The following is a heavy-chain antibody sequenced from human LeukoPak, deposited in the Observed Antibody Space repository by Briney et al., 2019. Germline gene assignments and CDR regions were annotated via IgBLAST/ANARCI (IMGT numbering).Heavy chain of an antibody. Sequence: GGSLRLSCAASGFTVSNKYMSWVRQAPGKGLEWVSIIYSGGSTYYADSVKGRFTISRDNPKNTPYLQMNSLRAEDTAVYYCARVDRQWLSDYWGQGTLVTVSS. CDR2: IYSGGST. CDR3: ARVDRQWLSDY. CDR1: GFTVSNKY. J-gene: IGHJ4*02. V-gene: IGHV3-53*01. D-gene: IGHD6-19*01.